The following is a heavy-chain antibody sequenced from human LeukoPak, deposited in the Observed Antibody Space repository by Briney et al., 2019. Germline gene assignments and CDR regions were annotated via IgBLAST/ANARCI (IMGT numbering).Heavy chain of an antibody. D-gene: IGHD6-13*01. V-gene: IGHV1-18*01. CDR2: ISAYNGNT. J-gene: IGHJ6*02. CDR3: ARLEAAAGPYHYYYGMDV. Sequence: GASVKVSCKASGYTFTSYGISWVRQAPGQGLEWMGWISAYNGNTNYAQKLQGRVTMTTDTSTSTAYMELRSLRSDDTAVYYCARLEAAAGPYHYYYGMDVWGQGTTVTVSS. CDR1: GYTFTSYG.